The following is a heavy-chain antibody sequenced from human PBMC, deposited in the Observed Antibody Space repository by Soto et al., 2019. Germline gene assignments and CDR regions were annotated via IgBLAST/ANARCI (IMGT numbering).Heavy chain of an antibody. Sequence: SQILSLTCAISRDSVSSNSATWNWIRQSPSRGLEWLGRTYYRSKWYNDYAVSVRSRITISPDTSKNQFSLQLNSVTPEDAAVYYCARDHRGAKYGLDVWGQGTTVTVS. D-gene: IGHD1-26*01. CDR1: RDSVSSNSAT. CDR2: TYYRSKWYN. J-gene: IGHJ6*02. V-gene: IGHV6-1*01. CDR3: ARDHRGAKYGLDV.